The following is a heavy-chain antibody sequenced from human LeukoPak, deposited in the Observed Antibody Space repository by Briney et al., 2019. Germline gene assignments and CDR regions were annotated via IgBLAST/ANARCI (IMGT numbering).Heavy chain of an antibody. CDR3: ARGSDSGTPRWFDP. D-gene: IGHD1-26*01. V-gene: IGHV1-69*13. J-gene: IGHJ5*02. CDR1: GYTFSTYG. CDR2: IIPIFGTA. Sequence: GASVKVSCRTSGYTFSTYGISWVRQAPGQGLEWMGGIIPIFGTANYAQKFQGRVTITADESISTAYMKLSSLRSDDTAVYYCARGSDSGTPRWFDPWGQGTLVTV.